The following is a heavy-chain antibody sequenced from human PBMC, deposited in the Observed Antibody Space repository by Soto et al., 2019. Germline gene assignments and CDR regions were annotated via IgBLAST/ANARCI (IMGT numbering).Heavy chain of an antibody. CDR3: AKSSYYGDSRYFDS. Sequence: HPGGSLRLSCAASGFTFSDSPMTWVRQAPGKGLEWVSTFSGSGGTTYYADSVKGRFTISRDNSKNTLFLQMSTLRADDTAVYYCAKSSYYGDSRYFDSWAQGTPVTVSS. CDR1: GFTFSDSP. V-gene: IGHV3-23*01. CDR2: FSGSGGTT. J-gene: IGHJ4*02. D-gene: IGHD4-17*01.